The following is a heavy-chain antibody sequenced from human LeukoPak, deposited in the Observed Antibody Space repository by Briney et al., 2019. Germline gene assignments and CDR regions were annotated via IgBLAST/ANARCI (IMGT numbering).Heavy chain of an antibody. CDR3: ATPQGDF. CDR2: VSASGGST. Sequence: GGSLRLSCVGSGFTFDNYAMSWVRQAPGKGLEWVSAVSASGGSTYYADSVKGRFTISKDNSRNTLLLQMNSLRDDDTAVYYCATPQGDFWGQGTLVTVSS. J-gene: IGHJ4*02. CDR1: GFTFDNYA. V-gene: IGHV3-23*01.